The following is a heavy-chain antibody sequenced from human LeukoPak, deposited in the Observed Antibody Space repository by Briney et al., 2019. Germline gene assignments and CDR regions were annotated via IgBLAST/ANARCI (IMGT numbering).Heavy chain of an antibody. D-gene: IGHD3-10*01. CDR3: ARTDITMVRGVITLGYYYYYYMDV. Sequence: VASVKVSCKASGYTFTSYYMHWVRQAPGQGLEWMGIINPSGGSTSYAQKFQGSVTMTRDMSTSTVYMELSSLRSEDTAVYYCARTDITMVRGVITLGYYYYYYMDVWGKGTTVTISS. J-gene: IGHJ6*03. CDR2: INPSGGST. V-gene: IGHV1-46*01. CDR1: GYTFTSYY.